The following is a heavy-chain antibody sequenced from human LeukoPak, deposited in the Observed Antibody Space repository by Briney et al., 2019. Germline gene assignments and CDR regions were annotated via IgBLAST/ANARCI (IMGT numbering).Heavy chain of an antibody. CDR2: IRYDESTK. CDR3: VKDRSGTYYFDY. Sequence: GGSLRLSCAPSGFIFSTCGMHWVRQAPGKGLEWVAFIRYDESTKSYADSVKGRFTISRDNSKNTLYLQMNSLRAEDTALYYCVKDRSGTYYFDYWGQGTLVTVSP. J-gene: IGHJ4*02. CDR1: GFIFSTCG. V-gene: IGHV3-30*02. D-gene: IGHD1-26*01.